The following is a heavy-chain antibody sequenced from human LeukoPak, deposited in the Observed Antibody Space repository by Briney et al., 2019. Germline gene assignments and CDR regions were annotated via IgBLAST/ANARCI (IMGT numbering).Heavy chain of an antibody. CDR2: IHPTGNL. D-gene: IGHD2-2*01. Sequence: SETLSLTCAVAGSSINGGGYYWNWVRQHPGKGLEWIGCIHPTGNLYYSPSLTGRSTISVDTSKSHFSLNLTSVTAADTAVYYCARGADAHKVAYWIQGTLVTVSS. CDR3: ARGADAHKVAY. J-gene: IGHJ4*02. CDR1: GSSINGGGYY. V-gene: IGHV4-31*11.